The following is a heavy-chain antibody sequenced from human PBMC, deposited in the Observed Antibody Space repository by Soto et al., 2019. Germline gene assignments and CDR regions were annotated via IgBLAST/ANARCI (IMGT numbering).Heavy chain of an antibody. J-gene: IGHJ4*02. CDR2: IIQDGRAI. Sequence: ETLSLSCAASGFSSSDYWMSWVRQAPGRGLEWVAHIIQDGRAIYYVDSVRGRFTISRDSAGNSVFLEMHRLRVEDTAVYYCARGGELSLLPLDYWGLGTLVTVSS. CDR1: GFSSSDYW. D-gene: IGHD2-15*01. V-gene: IGHV3-7*03. CDR3: ARGGELSLLPLDY.